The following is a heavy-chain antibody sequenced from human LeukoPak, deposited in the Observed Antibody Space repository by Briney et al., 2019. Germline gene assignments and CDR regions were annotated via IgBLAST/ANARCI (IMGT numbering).Heavy chain of an antibody. D-gene: IGHD4-17*01. CDR2: IYYTGST. V-gene: IGHV4-59*08. CDR1: GGSISSYY. CDR3: AALGDYAVFGLDY. J-gene: IGHJ4*02. Sequence: SETLSLTCSVSGGSISSYYWSWVRQPPGKGLEWIGNIYYTGSTNYSPSLKSRVIISIDTSKNQFSLRLSSVTAADTAVYYCAALGDYAVFGLDYWGQGTLVTVSS.